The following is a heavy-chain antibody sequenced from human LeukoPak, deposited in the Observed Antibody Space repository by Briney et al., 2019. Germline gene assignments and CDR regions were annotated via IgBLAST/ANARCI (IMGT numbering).Heavy chain of an antibody. Sequence: GGSLRLSCAASGFRFSAHSVHWVRQAPGKGLDWVAFISYDGKIKQYADSVKGRFTIFRDNSKNTLFLQMNSLGTGDTAMYYCSRNPEMEYWFDPWGQGTLVTVSS. J-gene: IGHJ5*02. CDR1: GFRFSAHS. D-gene: IGHD1-1*01. CDR3: SRNPEMEYWFDP. CDR2: ISYDGKIK. V-gene: IGHV3-30*04.